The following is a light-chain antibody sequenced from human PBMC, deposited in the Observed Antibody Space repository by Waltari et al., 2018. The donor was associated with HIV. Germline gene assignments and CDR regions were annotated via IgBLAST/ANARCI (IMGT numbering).Light chain of an antibody. Sequence: ALTQPPSASGSPGQSVTISCTGGASDIGSTNFVSWYQQHPGKAPNLMLYEVNKRPSGVSHRFSGAKSGSVASLTVSGLQTDDEADYYCSSYAGRDIRVVFGGGTKLTVL. J-gene: IGLJ2*01. CDR3: SSYAGRDIRVV. V-gene: IGLV2-8*01. CDR1: ASDIGSTNF. CDR2: EVN.